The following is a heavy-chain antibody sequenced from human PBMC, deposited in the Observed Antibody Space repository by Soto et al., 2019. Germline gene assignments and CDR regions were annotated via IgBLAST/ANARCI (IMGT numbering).Heavy chain of an antibody. CDR1: GFIFNTYA. V-gene: IGHV3-33*01. CDR3: AREGGRRQKEMDP. Sequence: QIQLVESGGGVVQPGRSLRLSCAASGFIFNTYALHWVRQPPGKGLEWVAVIWYDGINKFYADSVRGRFTTSRDDSKNTVYLKMNSLRAEATARYYCAREGGRRQKEMDPWGQGTLVTVSS. J-gene: IGHJ5*02. CDR2: IWYDGINK.